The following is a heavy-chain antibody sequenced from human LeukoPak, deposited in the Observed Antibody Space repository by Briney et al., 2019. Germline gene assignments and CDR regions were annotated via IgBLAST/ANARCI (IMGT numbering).Heavy chain of an antibody. Sequence: PGGSLRLSCAASGXTFSNYWMNWVRQAPGKGLEWVGNIKEDGSEKYYVDSVKGRFTISRDNATNSLYLQMDSLRAEDTAVYYCARDSQHLNFDHWGQGTLVTVSS. CDR3: ARDSQHLNFDH. D-gene: IGHD3-3*02. CDR1: GXTFSNYW. J-gene: IGHJ4*02. V-gene: IGHV3-7*04. CDR2: IKEDGSEK.